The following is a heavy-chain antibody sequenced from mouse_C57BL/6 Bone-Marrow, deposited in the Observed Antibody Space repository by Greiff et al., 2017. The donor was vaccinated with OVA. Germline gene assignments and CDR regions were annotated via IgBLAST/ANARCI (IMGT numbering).Heavy chain of an antibody. V-gene: IGHV1-64*01. CDR1: GYTFTSYW. Sequence: QVQLQQPGAELVKPGASVKLSCKASGYTFTSYWMHWVKQRPGQGLEWIGMIHPNSGSTNYNEKFKSKATLAVDKTSSTANMQLRSLTSEDSAVYHFAREGSGYLDVWGTGTTVTVDS. CDR3: AREGSGYLDV. CDR2: IHPNSGST. J-gene: IGHJ1*03.